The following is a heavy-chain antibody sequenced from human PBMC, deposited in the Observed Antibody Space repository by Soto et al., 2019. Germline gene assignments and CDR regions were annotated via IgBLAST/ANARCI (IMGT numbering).Heavy chain of an antibody. CDR3: ARQGRDGHKQGYGMDV. CDR2: THPGDSET. J-gene: IGHJ6*02. CDR1: GDSFNTYW. Sequence: EVHLVQSGAEVRTSGESLKISCKGSGDSFNTYWIAWVRQMPGEGLEWMGITHPGDSETRYSPSCEVQVTISADKSISAAYIQWSSLKASDTAMYYCARQGRDGHKQGYGMDVWGQGTTVTVSS. V-gene: IGHV5-51*01.